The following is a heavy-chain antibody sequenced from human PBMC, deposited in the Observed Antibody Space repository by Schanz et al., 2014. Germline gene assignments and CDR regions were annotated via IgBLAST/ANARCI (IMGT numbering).Heavy chain of an antibody. CDR2: ISGSGGST. D-gene: IGHD3-22*01. V-gene: IGHV3-23*04. J-gene: IGHJ6*02. CDR3: AKIRYDSSGYYLPYYGMDV. Sequence: EVQLVESGGGLVQPGGSLRLSCAVSGFTFSSYALTWVRQAPGKGLEWVAGISGSGGSTDYADSVKGRFIIPRDNSKNTLYLQMNSLRAEDTAVYYCAKIRYDSSGYYLPYYGMDVWGQGTTVIVSS. CDR1: GFTFSSYA.